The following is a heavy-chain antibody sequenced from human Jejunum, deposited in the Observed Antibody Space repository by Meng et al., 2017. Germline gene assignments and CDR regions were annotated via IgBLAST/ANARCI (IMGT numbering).Heavy chain of an antibody. CDR3: ARGPTRNYFYYYDMDV. D-gene: IGHD1-1*01. Sequence: GGSLRLSCAASGFTVSRNYMSWVRQAPGKGLEWVSVIYSGSSTSYADSVKGRFTISRDNSQNTLYLHMSSLTAEDTAVYYCARGPTRNYFYYYDMDVWGQGTTVTVSS. V-gene: IGHV3-53*05. CDR2: IYSGSST. J-gene: IGHJ6*02. CDR1: GFTVSRNY.